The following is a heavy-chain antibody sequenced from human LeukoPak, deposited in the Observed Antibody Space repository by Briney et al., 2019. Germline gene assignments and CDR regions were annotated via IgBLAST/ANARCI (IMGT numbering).Heavy chain of an antibody. CDR3: ASDRIEVDAFDI. CDR1: GGSISSGSYF. CDR2: IYTSGST. V-gene: IGHV4-61*02. D-gene: IGHD2-15*01. J-gene: IGHJ3*02. Sequence: SQTLSLTGTGSGGSISSGSYFWSWLRQPAGKGLEWIGRIYTSGSTNYNPSLKSRVTISVDTSKNQFSLKLSSVTAADTAVYYCASDRIEVDAFDIWGQGTMVTVSS.